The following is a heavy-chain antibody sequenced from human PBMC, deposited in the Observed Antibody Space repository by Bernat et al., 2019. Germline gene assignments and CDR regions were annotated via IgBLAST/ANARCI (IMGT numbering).Heavy chain of an antibody. CDR2: IGESAAST. J-gene: IGHJ3*02. CDR3: AKHLSVAGTTRADAFDI. D-gene: IGHD6-19*01. Sequence: EVQLLESGGALVQPGGSLRVSCAASGFTFSTYAMSWVRQAPGKGLEWVSAIGESAASTYYADSVKGRFTIARDGSKNTLYLQMNSLRAEDTAVYYCAKHLSVAGTTRADAFDIWGQGTMVTVSS. CDR1: GFTFSTYA. V-gene: IGHV3-23*01.